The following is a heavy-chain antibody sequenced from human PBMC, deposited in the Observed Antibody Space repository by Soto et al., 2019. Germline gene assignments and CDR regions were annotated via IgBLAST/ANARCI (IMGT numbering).Heavy chain of an antibody. CDR1: GFTFSTYT. Sequence: GGSLRLSCAASGFTFSTYTMNWVRQAPGKGLEWVSSISAGSRSIYYTDSLKGRSTVSRDNSKNSLYLQINSLKSDVLAVQCPPRSTPGNPFEIWGQGTMVTVSS. V-gene: IGHV3-21*01. CDR2: ISAGSRSI. CDR3: PRSTPGNPFEI. D-gene: IGHD3-10*01. J-gene: IGHJ3*02.